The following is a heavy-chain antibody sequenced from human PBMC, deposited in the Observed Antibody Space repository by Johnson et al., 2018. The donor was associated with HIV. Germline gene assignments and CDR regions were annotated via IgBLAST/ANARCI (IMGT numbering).Heavy chain of an antibody. CDR2: ISSSGSTI. J-gene: IGHJ3*02. CDR1: GFTFRDYY. V-gene: IGHV3-11*04. Sequence: VQLVESGGGLVQPGGSLRLSCAASGFTFRDYYMNWMRQAPGKGLEWVSHISSSGSTIYYADSVKGRFTISRDNSKNTLYLQMNSLRAEDTAVYYCARVLTTRGAFDIWGQGTMVTVSS. CDR3: ARVLTTRGAFDI. D-gene: IGHD3-9*01.